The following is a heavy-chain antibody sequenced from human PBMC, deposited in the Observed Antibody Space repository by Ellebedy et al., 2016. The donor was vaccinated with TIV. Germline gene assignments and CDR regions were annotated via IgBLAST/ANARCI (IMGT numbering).Heavy chain of an antibody. CDR2: IYYSGRT. D-gene: IGHD3-3*01. Sequence: MPSETLSLTCTVPGGSISSYYWSWIRQPPGKGLEWFGYIYYSGRTNYNPSLKSRVTISVDTSKNQFSLKLSSVTAADTAVYYCARGLLYYDFWSGYYKGAGDYYYGMDVWGQGTTVTVSS. CDR3: ARGLLYYDFWSGYYKGAGDYYYGMDV. CDR1: GGSISSYY. J-gene: IGHJ6*02. V-gene: IGHV4-59*01.